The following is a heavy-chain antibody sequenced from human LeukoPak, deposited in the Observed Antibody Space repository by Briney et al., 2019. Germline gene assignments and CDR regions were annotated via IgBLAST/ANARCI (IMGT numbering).Heavy chain of an antibody. Sequence: SVTVSFKSSAGTFTSYAISWVRQAPGQGLEWMGGIIPIFGTANYAQKFQGRVTITTDESTSTAYMELSSLRSEDTAVYYCASSTYYYDSSGYYYFDYWGQGTLVTVSS. V-gene: IGHV1-69*05. CDR1: AGTFTSYA. J-gene: IGHJ4*02. D-gene: IGHD3-22*01. CDR2: IIPIFGTA. CDR3: ASSTYYYDSSGYYYFDY.